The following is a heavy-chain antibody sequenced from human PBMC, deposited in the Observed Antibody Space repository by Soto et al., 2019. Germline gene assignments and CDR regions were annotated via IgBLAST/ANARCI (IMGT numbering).Heavy chain of an antibody. J-gene: IGHJ4*02. V-gene: IGHV1-3*01. D-gene: IGHD6-19*01. CDR1: GYTFRSYA. CDR2: INAGNGNT. Sequence: ASVKVSCKASGYTFRSYAMHWVRQAPGQRLEWMGWINAGNGNTKYSQKFQGRVTITRDTSASTAYMELSSLRSEDTAVYYCARDGAVAGDSNFDYWGQGTLGTVSS. CDR3: ARDGAVAGDSNFDY.